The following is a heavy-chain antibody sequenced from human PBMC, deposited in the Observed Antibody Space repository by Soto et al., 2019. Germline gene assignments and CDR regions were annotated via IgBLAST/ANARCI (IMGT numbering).Heavy chain of an antibody. J-gene: IGHJ4*02. V-gene: IGHV1-69*02. CDR1: GDTFNFYT. D-gene: IGHD3-10*01. CDR3: ATSFGSGSRAFDY. CDR2: FNPILSFS. Sequence: QVQLVQSGAEVKKPGSSVKVSCKASGDTFNFYTINWVRQAPGLGLEWMGRFNPILSFSNSALKFQGRVTLTADKSKSTAYMVLSSLRSEDTSIDYCATSFGSGSRAFDYWGQGALVTVSS.